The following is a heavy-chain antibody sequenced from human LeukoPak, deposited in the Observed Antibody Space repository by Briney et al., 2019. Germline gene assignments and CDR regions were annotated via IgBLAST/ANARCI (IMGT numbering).Heavy chain of an antibody. Sequence: PPGGSLRLSCAASGFSFNNYAMYWVRQAPGKGLEWVALISYDGGDKYYAESMKGRITISRDNAENTLYLQMNNLRPDDTAFYFCVKEGVEYSYSYGDYWGQGTLVTVSS. CDR3: VKEGVEYSYSYGDY. CDR2: ISYDGGDK. CDR1: GFSFNNYA. V-gene: IGHV3-30*18. D-gene: IGHD3-16*01. J-gene: IGHJ4*02.